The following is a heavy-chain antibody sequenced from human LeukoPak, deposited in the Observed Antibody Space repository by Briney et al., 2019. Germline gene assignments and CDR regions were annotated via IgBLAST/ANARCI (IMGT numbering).Heavy chain of an antibody. V-gene: IGHV4-39*07. CDR2: IYYSGST. CDR3: ARHYDSSGFVDY. D-gene: IGHD3-22*01. CDR1: GGSISSSSYY. J-gene: IGHJ4*02. Sequence: PSETLSLTCTVSGGSISSSSYYWGWIRQPPGKGLERIGSIYYSGSTYYNPSLKSRVTISVDTSKNQFSLKLSSVTAADTAVYYCARHYDSSGFVDYWGQGTLVTVSS.